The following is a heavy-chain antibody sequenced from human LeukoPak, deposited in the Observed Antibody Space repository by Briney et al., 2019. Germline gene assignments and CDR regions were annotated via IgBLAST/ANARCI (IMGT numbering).Heavy chain of an antibody. V-gene: IGHV3-48*02. CDR3: ASSGSYRFDY. Sequence: GGSLRLSCAASGFTFSSYSMNWVRQAPGKGLEWVSHITASGTAMFYADSVKGRFTISRDNAKNSLYLQMNSLRDEDTAVYYCASSGSYRFDYWGQGTPVTVSS. CDR2: ITASGTAM. D-gene: IGHD1-26*01. CDR1: GFTFSSYS. J-gene: IGHJ4*02.